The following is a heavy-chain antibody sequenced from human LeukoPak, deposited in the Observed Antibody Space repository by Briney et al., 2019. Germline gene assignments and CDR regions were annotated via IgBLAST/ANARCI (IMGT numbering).Heavy chain of an antibody. CDR3: AKYSSSSNYYYGMDV. Sequence: GGSLRLSCAASGFTFSSYEMNWVRQAPGKGLEWVAVISYDGSYKRYADSVKGRFTISRDNSEKTLYLQMNSLRAEDTAVYYCAKYSSSSNYYYGMDVWGQGTTVTVSS. J-gene: IGHJ6*02. V-gene: IGHV3-30*18. D-gene: IGHD6-13*01. CDR2: ISYDGSYK. CDR1: GFTFSSYE.